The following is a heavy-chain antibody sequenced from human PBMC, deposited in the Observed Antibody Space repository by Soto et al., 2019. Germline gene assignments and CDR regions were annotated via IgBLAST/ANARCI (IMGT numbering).Heavy chain of an antibody. CDR1: GFTFSSYA. CDR3: ARERASSPNWFDP. V-gene: IGHV3-33*08. CDR2: IWYDGSNK. J-gene: IGHJ5*02. Sequence: PGGSLRLSCAASGFTFSSYAMSWVRQAPGKGLEWVAVIWYDGSNKYYADSVKGRFTISRDNSKNTLYLQMNSLRAEDTAVYYCARERASSPNWFDPWGQGPLVTVPS.